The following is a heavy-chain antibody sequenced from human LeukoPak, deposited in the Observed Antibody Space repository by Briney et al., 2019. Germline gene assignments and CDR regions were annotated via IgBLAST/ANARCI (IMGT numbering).Heavy chain of an antibody. V-gene: IGHV4-34*01. Sequence: SETLSLTCAVYGGPFSGYYWSWIRQPPGKGLEWIGEINHSGSTNYNPSLKSRVTISVDTSKNQFSLELSSVTAADTAVYYCARGGGYGDYAKAWGQGTLVTVSS. CDR1: GGPFSGYY. J-gene: IGHJ5*02. D-gene: IGHD4-17*01. CDR2: INHSGST. CDR3: ARGGGYGDYAKA.